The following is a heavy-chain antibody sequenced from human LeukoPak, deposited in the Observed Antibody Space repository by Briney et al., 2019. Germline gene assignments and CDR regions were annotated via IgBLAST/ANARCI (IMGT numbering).Heavy chain of an antibody. CDR1: GFTFSDYY. Sequence: GGSLRLSCAASGFTFSDYYMSWIRQAPGKGLEWVSYISRSSSYTNYADSVKGRFTISRDNAKNSLYLQMNSLRAEDTAVYYCARIGIAVAGTRLDAFDIWGQGTVVTVSS. V-gene: IGHV3-11*03. J-gene: IGHJ3*02. D-gene: IGHD6-19*01. CDR3: ARIGIAVAGTRLDAFDI. CDR2: ISRSSSYT.